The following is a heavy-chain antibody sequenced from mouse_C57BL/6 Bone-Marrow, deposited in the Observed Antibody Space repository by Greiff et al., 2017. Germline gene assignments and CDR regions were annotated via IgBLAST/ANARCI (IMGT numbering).Heavy chain of an antibody. CDR2: ISSGGSYT. D-gene: IGHD1-1*01. V-gene: IGHV5-6*01. CDR3: ASTGRTY. CDR1: GFTFSSYG. J-gene: IGHJ3*01. Sequence: EVQLVESGGDLVKPGGSLKLSCAASGFTFSSYGMSWVRQTPDKRLEWVATISSGGSYTYYPASVKGRFTISRDNAKNTLYLQMSSLKSEDTAMYYCASTGRTYWGQGTLVTVSA.